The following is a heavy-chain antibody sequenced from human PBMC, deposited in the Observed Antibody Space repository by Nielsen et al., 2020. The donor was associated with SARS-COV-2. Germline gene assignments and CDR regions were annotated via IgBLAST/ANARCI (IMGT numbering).Heavy chain of an antibody. D-gene: IGHD3-22*01. CDR1: GFTFGDCA. Sequence: GESLKISCTASGFTFGDCAMSWVRQAPGKGLEWVGFIRSKAYGGTTEYAASVKGRFTISRDDSKSIAYLQMNSLKTEDTAVYYCTRAIVGYYYDSSGYSYYFDYWGQGTLVTVSS. CDR3: TRAIVGYYYDSSGYSYYFDY. V-gene: IGHV3-49*04. J-gene: IGHJ4*02. CDR2: IRSKAYGGTT.